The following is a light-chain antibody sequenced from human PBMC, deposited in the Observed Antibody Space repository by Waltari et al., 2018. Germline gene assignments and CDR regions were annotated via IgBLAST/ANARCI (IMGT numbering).Light chain of an antibody. V-gene: IGKV1-8*01. CDR2: AAS. CDR3: QQYYSYPPLT. J-gene: IGKJ4*01. Sequence: AIRMTQSPSSLSASTGDRVTITCRASQGISSYLAWYQQKPGKAPKLLTYAASTLQSGVPSRFSGSGSGTDFTLTISCLQSEDFATYYCQQYYSYPPLTFGGGTKVEIK. CDR1: QGISSY.